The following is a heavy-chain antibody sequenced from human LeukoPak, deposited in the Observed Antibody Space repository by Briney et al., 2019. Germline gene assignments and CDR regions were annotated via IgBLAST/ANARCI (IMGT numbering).Heavy chain of an antibody. D-gene: IGHD3-10*01. J-gene: IGHJ6*03. CDR1: GFTFSSYA. CDR3: ARDLWFGESDPEYYMDV. Sequence: GGSLRLSCAASGFTFSSYAMHWVRQAPGQGLEYVSAISSNGGSTYYANSVKGRFTISRDNSKNTLYLQMGSLRAEDMAVYYCARDLWFGESDPEYYMDVWGKGTTVTVSS. CDR2: ISSNGGST. V-gene: IGHV3-64*01.